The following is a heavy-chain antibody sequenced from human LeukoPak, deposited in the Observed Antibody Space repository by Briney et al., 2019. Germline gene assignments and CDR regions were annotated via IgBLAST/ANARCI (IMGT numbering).Heavy chain of an antibody. V-gene: IGHV3-23*01. CDR1: GFTFSSYA. CDR3: AKGEYYYDSSGYYYGFDY. D-gene: IGHD3-22*01. CDR2: XXXSGGST. J-gene: IGHJ4*02. Sequence: PGGSLRLSCAASGFTFSSYAMSWVRQAPGKGLXXXXXXXXSGGSTYYADSVKGRFTISRDNSKNTLYLQMNSLRAEDTAVYYCAKGEYYYDSSGYYYGFDYWGQGTLVTVSS.